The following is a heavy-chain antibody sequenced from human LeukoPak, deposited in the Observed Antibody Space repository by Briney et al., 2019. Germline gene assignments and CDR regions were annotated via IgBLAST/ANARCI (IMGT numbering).Heavy chain of an antibody. Sequence: GASVKVSCKASRYTFTSYYMHWVRQAPGQGLEWMGIINPSGGSTSYAQKFQGRVTMTRDTSTSTVYMELSSLRSEDTAVYYCAILDDGGNSGGTFDYWGQGTLVTVSS. D-gene: IGHD4-23*01. V-gene: IGHV1-46*01. CDR2: INPSGGST. CDR3: AILDDGGNSGGTFDY. CDR1: RYTFTSYY. J-gene: IGHJ4*02.